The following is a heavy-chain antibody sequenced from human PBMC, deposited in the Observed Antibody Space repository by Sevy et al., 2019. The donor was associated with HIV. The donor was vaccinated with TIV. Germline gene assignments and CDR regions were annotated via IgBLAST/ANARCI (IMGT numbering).Heavy chain of an antibody. J-gene: IGHJ4*02. Sequence: GGSLRPPCAASGFAFYDYSMSWIRQAPGKGLGWVATLSFGCGKINYADSVKGRLTISRVNSKNSFYLQMDNLRVEDTALYYGAREGCTRPHDYWGQGTRVTVSS. CDR3: AREGCTRPHDY. D-gene: IGHD2-8*01. V-gene: IGHV3-23*01. CDR1: GFAFYDYS. CDR2: LSFGCGKI.